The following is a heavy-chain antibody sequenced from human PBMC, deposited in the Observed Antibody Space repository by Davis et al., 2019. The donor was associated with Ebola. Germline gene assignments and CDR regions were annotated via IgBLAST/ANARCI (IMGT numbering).Heavy chain of an antibody. CDR2: INHSGST. V-gene: IGHV4-34*01. CDR3: ARGPNYYGSGSYKYYYYYGMDV. D-gene: IGHD3-10*01. J-gene: IGHJ6*02. CDR1: GGSFSGYY. Sequence: SETLSLTCAVYGGSFSGYYWSWIRQPPGKGLEWIGEINHSGSTNYNPSLKSRVTISVDTSKNQFSLKLSSVTAADTAVYYCARGPNYYGSGSYKYYYYYGMDVWGQGTTVTVSS.